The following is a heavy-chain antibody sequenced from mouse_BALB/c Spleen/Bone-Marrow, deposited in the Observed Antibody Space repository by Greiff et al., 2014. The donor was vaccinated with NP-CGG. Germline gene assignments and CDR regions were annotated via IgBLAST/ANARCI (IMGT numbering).Heavy chain of an antibody. CDR1: GYIFTSYW. D-gene: IGHD1-3*01. J-gene: IGHJ4*01. V-gene: IGHV1S132*01. Sequence: QVQLQQSGAELVRPGTSVKLSCKTSGYIFTSYWIHWVKQRSGRGLEWIARIYPGTGTTYYNEKFKDKATLTADKSSSTAYMQLISLKSEDAAVYFCTRAYNPSMGYWGQGTSVTVSS. CDR3: TRAYNPSMGY. CDR2: IYPGTGTT.